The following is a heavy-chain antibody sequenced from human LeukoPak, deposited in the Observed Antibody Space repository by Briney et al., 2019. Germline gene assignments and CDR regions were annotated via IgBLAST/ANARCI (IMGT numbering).Heavy chain of an antibody. J-gene: IGHJ3*02. CDR1: GGSISSYY. CDR3: ARGHEGSEDDAFDI. Sequence: SETLSLTCTVSGGSISSYYWSWIRQPPGKGLEWIGYIYHSGSTNYNPSLKSRVTISVDTSKNQFSLKLSSVTAADTAVYYCARGHEGSEDDAFDIWGQGTMVTVSS. V-gene: IGHV4-59*01. CDR2: IYHSGST.